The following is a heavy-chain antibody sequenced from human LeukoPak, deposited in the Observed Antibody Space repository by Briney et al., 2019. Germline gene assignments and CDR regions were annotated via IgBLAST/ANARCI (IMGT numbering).Heavy chain of an antibody. CDR3: ARWYYYDSSGSDYYFDY. CDR2: IIPIFGIA. J-gene: IGHJ4*02. Sequence: SVKVSCKASGGTFSSYAISWVRQAPGQGLEWMGRIIPIFGIANYAQKFQGRVTITADKSTSTAYMELSSLRSEDTAVYYCARWYYYDSSGSDYYFDYWGQGTLVTVSS. CDR1: GGTFSSYA. D-gene: IGHD3-22*01. V-gene: IGHV1-69*04.